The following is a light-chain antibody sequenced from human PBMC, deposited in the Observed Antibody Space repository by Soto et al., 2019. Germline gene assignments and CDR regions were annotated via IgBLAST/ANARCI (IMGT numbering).Light chain of an antibody. CDR1: TSNVGRNF. J-gene: IGLJ2*01. CDR3: ATWDDSLSHPV. Sequence: QSVLTQPPSASGTPGQSVTISCSGDTSNVGRNFVCWYQHFPRTAPKLLIYNNDQRPSGVPDRFSGSRSGTSASLAISGLRSEDEADYYCATWDDSLSHPVFGGGTKLTVL. V-gene: IGLV1-47*01. CDR2: NND.